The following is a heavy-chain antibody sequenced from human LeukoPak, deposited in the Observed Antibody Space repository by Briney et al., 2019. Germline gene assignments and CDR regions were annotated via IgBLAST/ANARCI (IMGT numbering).Heavy chain of an antibody. V-gene: IGHV4-34*01. CDR2: VNDRGST. D-gene: IGHD3-16*01. J-gene: IGHJ6*03. Sequence: SETLSLTCAVYGGSFSGHYWTWICQPPGKGLQRLGEVNDRGSTNYNPSLKSRLTISEDKSKKQFSLRLPSVTAADTAVYYCARGVVSGRFGDYYYDMDVWGKGTTVTVSS. CDR1: GGSFSGHY. CDR3: ARGVVSGRFGDYYYDMDV.